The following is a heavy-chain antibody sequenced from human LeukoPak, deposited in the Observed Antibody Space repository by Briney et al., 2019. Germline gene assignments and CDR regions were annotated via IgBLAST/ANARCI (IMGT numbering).Heavy chain of an antibody. CDR1: GFTFSSYA. Sequence: GGSLRLSCAASGFTFSSYAMSWVRQAPGKGLEWVSAISGSGGSTYYVDSVKGRFTISRDNSRNTLYLQMNSLRAEDTAVYYCAKETAVTGACESWGPGTLVTVSS. CDR3: AKETAVTGACES. J-gene: IGHJ4*02. CDR2: ISGSGGST. D-gene: IGHD6-19*01. V-gene: IGHV3-23*01.